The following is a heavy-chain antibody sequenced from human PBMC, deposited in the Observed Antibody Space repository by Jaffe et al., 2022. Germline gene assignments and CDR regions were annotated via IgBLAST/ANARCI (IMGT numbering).Heavy chain of an antibody. J-gene: IGHJ4*02. CDR3: AKDRSFGYCSGGSCYVLDY. CDR2: IRYDGSNK. CDR1: GFTFSSYG. Sequence: QVQLVESGGGVVQPGGSLRLSCAASGFTFSSYGMHWVRQAPGKGLEWVAFIRYDGSNKYYADSVKGRFTISRDNSKNTLYLQMNSLRAEDTAVYYCAKDRSFGYCSGGSCYVLDYWGQGTLVTVSS. V-gene: IGHV3-30*02. D-gene: IGHD2-15*01.